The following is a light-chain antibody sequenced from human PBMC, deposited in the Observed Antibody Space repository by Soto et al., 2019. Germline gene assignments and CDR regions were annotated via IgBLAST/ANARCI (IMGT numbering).Light chain of an antibody. J-gene: IGKJ1*01. CDR3: QQYYSTPVT. CDR2: WAS. V-gene: IGKV4-1*01. Sequence: DIVMTQSPDSLAVSLGERATINCKSSQNISSISNNKNYLAWYQQKPGQPPKLLIYWASDRGSGVPDRFSGSGSGTDFTLTIRSLQAEDVAAYYCQQYYSTPVTFGQGTKVEVK. CDR1: QNISSISNNKNY.